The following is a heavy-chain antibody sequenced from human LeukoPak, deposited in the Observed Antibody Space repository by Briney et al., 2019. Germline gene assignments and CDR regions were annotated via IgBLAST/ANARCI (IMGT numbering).Heavy chain of an antibody. J-gene: IGHJ4*02. CDR1: GYTFTNFY. CDR2: INPSGGST. D-gene: IGHD3-16*02. CDR3: ARHRIYFDY. Sequence: ASVKVSCKASGYTFTNFYIQWVRQAPGQGLEWMGIINPSGGSTSLAQKFQGRITMTRDMSTSTVYMELSSLRSEDTAVYFCARHRIYFDYWGQGTLVTVSS. V-gene: IGHV1-46*01.